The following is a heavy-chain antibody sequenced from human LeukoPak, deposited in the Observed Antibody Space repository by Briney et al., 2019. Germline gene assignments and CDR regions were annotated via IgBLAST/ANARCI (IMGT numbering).Heavy chain of an antibody. CDR1: GFTFGDYA. V-gene: IGHV3-49*04. Sequence: GGSLRLSCTASGFTFGDYAMSWVRQAPGKGLEWVGFIRSKAYGGTTEYAASVKGRFTISRDDSKSIAYLQMNSLKTEDTAVYYCTRHRSSYGDYTYLDYWGQGTLVTVSS. CDR2: IRSKAYGGTT. D-gene: IGHD4-17*01. CDR3: TRHRSSYGDYTYLDY. J-gene: IGHJ4*02.